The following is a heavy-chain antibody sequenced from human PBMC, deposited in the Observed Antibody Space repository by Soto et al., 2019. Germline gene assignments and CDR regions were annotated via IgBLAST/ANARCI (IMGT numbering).Heavy chain of an antibody. D-gene: IGHD5-18*01. V-gene: IGHV1-69*06. CDR3: ARVGGTGGYTYGLDY. CDR2: IIPVFATG. J-gene: IGHJ4*02. CDR1: GGTFSSYA. Sequence: QVQLVQSGAEVKKPGSSVKVSCKASGGTFSSYAISWVRQAPGQGLEWMGGIIPVFATGIYAHKFQGRVTITADKSTNTAYMELSSLRSEDTAVYFCARVGGTGGYTYGLDYWGQGTLVTVSS.